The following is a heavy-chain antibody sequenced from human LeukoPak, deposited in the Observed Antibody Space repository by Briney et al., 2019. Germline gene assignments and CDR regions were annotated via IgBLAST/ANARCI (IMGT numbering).Heavy chain of an antibody. CDR2: ISSSGSTI. CDR3: ASRSSGYFSGVAGGY. V-gene: IGHV3-11*04. Sequence: TGGSLRLSCAASGFTFSDYYMSWIRQAPGKGLEWVSYISSSGSTIYYADSVKGRFTISRDNAKNSLYLQMNSLRAEDTAVYYCASRSSGYFSGVAGGYWGQGTLVTVSS. CDR1: GFTFSDYY. D-gene: IGHD3-22*01. J-gene: IGHJ4*02.